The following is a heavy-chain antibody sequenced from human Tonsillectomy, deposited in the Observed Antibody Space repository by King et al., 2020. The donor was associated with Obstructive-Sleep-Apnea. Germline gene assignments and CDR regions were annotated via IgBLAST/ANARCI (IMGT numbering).Heavy chain of an antibody. Sequence: QVQLQESGPGLGKPSQTLSLTCTVSGDSISRGDYYWSWIRQPPGKGREWIGCISSSGSTSSNPSLQSRVTMSVGTYDHQFSLKLSSVTAADTAVYYCARVYYGSGSLYYFDNWGQGILVTVSS. J-gene: IGHJ4*02. CDR1: GDSISRGDYY. CDR3: ARVYYGSGSLYYFDN. CDR2: ISSSGST. V-gene: IGHV4-30-4*01. D-gene: IGHD3-10*01.